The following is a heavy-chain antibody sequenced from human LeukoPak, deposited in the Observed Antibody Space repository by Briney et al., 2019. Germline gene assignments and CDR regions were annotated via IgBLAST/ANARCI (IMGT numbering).Heavy chain of an antibody. CDR3: AKKKGIVGADASYYFDY. CDR1: GFTFSGYW. J-gene: IGHJ4*02. Sequence: GGSLRLSCAASGFTFSGYWMHWVRQAPGKGLVWISRINSDGSTTNYADSVNGRFTISRDNSKNTLYLQMNSLRAEDTAVYYCAKKKGIVGADASYYFDYWGQGTLVTVSS. V-gene: IGHV3-74*01. CDR2: INSDGSTT. D-gene: IGHD1-26*01.